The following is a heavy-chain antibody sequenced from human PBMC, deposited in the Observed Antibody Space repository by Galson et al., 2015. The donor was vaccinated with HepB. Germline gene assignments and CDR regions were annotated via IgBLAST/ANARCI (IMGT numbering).Heavy chain of an antibody. CDR1: GFTFSSYA. V-gene: IGHV3-23*01. Sequence: SLRLSCAASGFTFSSYAMSWVRQAPGKGLEWVSAISGSGGNTYYADSVKGRFTISRDNAKNSLYLQMNSLRAEDTAVYYCAREGSSGWYEALSMDVWGQGTLVTVFS. J-gene: IGHJ4*02. CDR3: AREGSSGWYEALSMDV. CDR2: ISGSGGNT. D-gene: IGHD6-19*01.